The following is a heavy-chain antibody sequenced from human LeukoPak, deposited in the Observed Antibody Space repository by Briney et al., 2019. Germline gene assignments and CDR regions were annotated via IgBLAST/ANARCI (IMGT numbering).Heavy chain of an antibody. J-gene: IGHJ4*02. CDR1: GFTFSSYS. V-gene: IGHV3-48*04. CDR3: ARDRYYDSSGYPSFDY. Sequence: GGSLRLSCAASGFTFSSYSMNWVRQAPGKGLEWVSYISSSGSTIYYADSVKGRFTISRDNAKNSLYLQMNSLRAEDTAVYYCARDRYYDSSGYPSFDYWGQGTLVTVSS. D-gene: IGHD3-22*01. CDR2: ISSSGSTI.